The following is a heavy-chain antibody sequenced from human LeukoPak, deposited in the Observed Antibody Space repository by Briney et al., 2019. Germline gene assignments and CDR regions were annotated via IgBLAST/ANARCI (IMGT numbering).Heavy chain of an antibody. Sequence: GGSLRLSCAASGFTVSSNYMSWVRQAPGKGLEWVSVIYSGGSTYYADSVKGRFTISRDNSKNTLYLQMNSLRSEDTAVYYCARGPVAAAGWFDPWGQGTLVTVSS. D-gene: IGHD6-13*01. V-gene: IGHV3-53*05. CDR1: GFTVSSNY. CDR2: IYSGGST. J-gene: IGHJ5*02. CDR3: ARGPVAAAGWFDP.